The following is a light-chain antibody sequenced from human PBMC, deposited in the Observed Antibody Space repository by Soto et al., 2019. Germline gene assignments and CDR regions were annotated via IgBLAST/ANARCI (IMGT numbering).Light chain of an antibody. V-gene: IGKV1-33*01. CDR2: DAS. CDR1: QDISNY. J-gene: IGKJ3*01. Sequence: DIQMTQSPSSLSASVGDRVTITCQASQDISNYLNWYQQKPGKAPKLLIYDASNLETGAPSRFSGSGSGTDFTFTISSLQPEDIATYYCQQYDNLLRTFGPGTKVDIK. CDR3: QQYDNLLRT.